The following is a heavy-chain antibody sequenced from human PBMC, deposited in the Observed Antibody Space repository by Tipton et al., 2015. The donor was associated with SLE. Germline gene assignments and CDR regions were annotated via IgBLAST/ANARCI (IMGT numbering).Heavy chain of an antibody. CDR1: GGSISSGGYY. Sequence: TLSLTCTVSGGSISSGGYYWSWIRQHPGKGLEWIGYIYYSGSTYYNPSLKSRVTISVDTSKNQFSLKLTSVTAADTAVYYCARDPPYSSGWGNYLDYWGQGTLVTVSS. CDR3: ARDPPYSSGWGNYLDY. CDR2: IYYSGST. J-gene: IGHJ4*02. V-gene: IGHV4-31*03. D-gene: IGHD6-19*01.